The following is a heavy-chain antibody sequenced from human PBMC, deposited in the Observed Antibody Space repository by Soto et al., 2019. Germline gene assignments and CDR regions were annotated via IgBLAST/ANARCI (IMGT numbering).Heavy chain of an antibody. D-gene: IGHD6-19*01. Sequence: SETLSLTCAVSGVSISSTTWWSWVRQPPGKGLEWIGEIYHSGSTNYNPSLKSRVTISVDKSKNHFSLQLSSVTAADTAVYYCARDLSIAVVEVFDYWGQGTLVTVSS. CDR3: ARDLSIAVVEVFDY. J-gene: IGHJ4*02. CDR1: GVSISSTTW. CDR2: IYHSGST. V-gene: IGHV4-4*02.